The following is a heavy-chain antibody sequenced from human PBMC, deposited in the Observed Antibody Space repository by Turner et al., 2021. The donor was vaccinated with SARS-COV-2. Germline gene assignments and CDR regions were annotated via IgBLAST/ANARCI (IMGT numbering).Heavy chain of an antibody. CDR3: ARLMDTAMDYYGMDV. V-gene: IGHV4-39*01. D-gene: IGHD5-18*01. CDR1: GGSISSSTYY. J-gene: IGHJ6*02. CDR2: IDYSAIT. Sequence: QLQLQESGPGLVKPSETLSLTCTVSGGSISSSTYYWGWIRQPPGKGLELIGSIDYSAITYYNPSLKSRVTISVDTSKNQFSLKLSSVTAADTAVYYCARLMDTAMDYYGMDVWGQGTTVTVSS.